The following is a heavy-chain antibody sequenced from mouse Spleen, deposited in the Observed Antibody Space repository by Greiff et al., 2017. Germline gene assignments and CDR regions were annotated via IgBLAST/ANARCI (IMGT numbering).Heavy chain of an antibody. CDR1: GFTFSDYG. J-gene: IGHJ3*01. CDR3: ARPDYRYDWFAY. Sequence: EVQLQESGGGLVKPGGSLKLSCAASGFTFSDYGMHWVRQAPEKGLEWVAYISSGSSTIYYADTVKGRFTISRDNAKNTLFLQMTSLRSEDTAMYYCARPDYRYDWFAYWGQGTLVTVSA. CDR2: ISSGSSTI. V-gene: IGHV5-17*01. D-gene: IGHD2-14*01.